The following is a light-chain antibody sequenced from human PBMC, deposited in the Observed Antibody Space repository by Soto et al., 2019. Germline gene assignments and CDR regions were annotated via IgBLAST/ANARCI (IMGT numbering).Light chain of an antibody. CDR2: GAS. J-gene: IGKJ4*01. V-gene: IGKV3-20*01. CDR1: QSVSSSY. CDR3: QHYGSLVLT. Sequence: EIVLTQSPGTLSLSPGERATLSCRASQSVSSSYLACYQQKPGQAPRLLIYGASSRATGIPDRFSGSGSGTDLTLTISRLEPEDFAVYYCQHYGSLVLTFGGGTKAEIQ.